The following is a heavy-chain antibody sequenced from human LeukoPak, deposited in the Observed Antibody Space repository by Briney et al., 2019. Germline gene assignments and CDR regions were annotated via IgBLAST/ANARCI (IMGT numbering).Heavy chain of an antibody. CDR1: GYSISSGYY. D-gene: IGHD6-19*01. J-gene: IGHJ5*02. Sequence: SETLSLTCTVSGYSISSGYYWGWIRQPPGKGLEWIGTIYHSGTTYYNPSLKSRVTMSVDTSKNQFSLRLRSVTAADAAVYYCARGQARLXXFDPWXXXTLVTVS. CDR2: IYHSGTT. CDR3: ARGQARLXXFDP. V-gene: IGHV4-38-2*02.